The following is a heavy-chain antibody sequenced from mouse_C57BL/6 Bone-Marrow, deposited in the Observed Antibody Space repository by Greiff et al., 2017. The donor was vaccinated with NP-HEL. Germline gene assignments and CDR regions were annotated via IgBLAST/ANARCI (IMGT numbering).Heavy chain of an antibody. CDR2: ISSGGSYT. D-gene: IGHD2-3*01. V-gene: IGHV5-6*01. Sequence: DVHLVESGGDLVKPGGSLKLSCAASGFTFSSYGMSWVRQTPDKRLEWVATISSGGSYTYYPDSVKGRFTISRDNAKNTLYLQMSSLKSEDTAMYYCARQNGYYGWYFDVWGTGTTVTVSS. CDR3: ARQNGYYGWYFDV. J-gene: IGHJ1*03. CDR1: GFTFSSYG.